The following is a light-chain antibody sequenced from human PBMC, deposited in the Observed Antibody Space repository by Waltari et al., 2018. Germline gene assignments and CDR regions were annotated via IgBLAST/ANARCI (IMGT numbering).Light chain of an antibody. CDR2: DVS. V-gene: IGLV2-11*01. CDR3: CSYAGTYTFFV. CDR1: SSDVGGSNA. J-gene: IGLJ1*01. Sequence: QSALTQPRSVSGSPGQSVTISCTGSSSDVGGSNAVSWYQQFPGEGPKVLIYDVSKRLSGVPDRFSGSKSGNTASLTISGLQAEDEAAYYCCSYAGTYTFFVFGSGTEVTVL.